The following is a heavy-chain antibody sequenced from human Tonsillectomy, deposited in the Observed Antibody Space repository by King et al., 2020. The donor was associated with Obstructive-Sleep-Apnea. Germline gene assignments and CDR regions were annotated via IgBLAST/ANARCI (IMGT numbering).Heavy chain of an antibody. CDR2: VKSKTNGGQT. Sequence: DVQLVESGGGLVKPGGSLRLSCAASGFTFSNAWMSWGRQAPGKGLGWVGRVKSKTNGGQTNYAAPGKGRFTISIDYAKKTLDLQMNSLKIEETAIYYCSTEDDWGQGTLVTVSS. CDR3: STEDD. CDR1: GFTFSNAW. J-gene: IGHJ4*02. V-gene: IGHV3-15*01.